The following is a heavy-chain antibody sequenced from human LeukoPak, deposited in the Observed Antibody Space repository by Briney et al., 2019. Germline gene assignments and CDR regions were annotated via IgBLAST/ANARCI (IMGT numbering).Heavy chain of an antibody. CDR3: ARRNYDYVWGSYRYTGDFDY. Sequence: SETLSLTCTVSGGSISSSSYYWGWIRQPPGKGLEWIGEINHSGSTNYNPSLKSRVTISVDTSKNQFSLKLSSVTAADTAVYYCARRNYDYVWGSYRYTGDFDYWGQGTLVTVSS. D-gene: IGHD3-16*02. J-gene: IGHJ4*02. V-gene: IGHV4-39*07. CDR1: GGSISSSSYY. CDR2: INHSGST.